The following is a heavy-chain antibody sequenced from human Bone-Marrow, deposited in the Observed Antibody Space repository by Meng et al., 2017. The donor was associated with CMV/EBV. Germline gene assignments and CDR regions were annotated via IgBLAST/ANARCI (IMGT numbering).Heavy chain of an antibody. J-gene: IGHJ1*01. CDR1: GFTFSDYY. CDR2: ICGSSTYI. D-gene: IGHD1-26*01. CDR3: ARDERGGTYSVD. V-gene: IGHV3-21*01. Sequence: GESRKISCAASGFTFSDYYMNWPRQAPGKGLEWVSSICGSSTYIYYADSVKGRFSISRDNAKNSLYLQMNSLRVEDTAVYYCARDERGGTYSVDWGQGTLVTVSS.